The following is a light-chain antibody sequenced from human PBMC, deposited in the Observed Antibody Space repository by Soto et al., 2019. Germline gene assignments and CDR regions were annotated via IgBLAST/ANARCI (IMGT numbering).Light chain of an antibody. J-gene: IGKJ4*01. CDR2: DAS. Sequence: IVLTQSPGTLSLSPGDRATLSCRASQSVGSSYLAWYQQRPGQAPRLLIYDASSRATGIPDRFSGGGSGTDFTLTISRLEPEDFAVYYCQQFSSYPLTFGGGTKVDIK. CDR3: QQFSSYPLT. CDR1: QSVGSSY. V-gene: IGKV3-20*01.